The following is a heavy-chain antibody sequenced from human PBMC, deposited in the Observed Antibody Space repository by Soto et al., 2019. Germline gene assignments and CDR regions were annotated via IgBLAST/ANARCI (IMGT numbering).Heavy chain of an antibody. CDR3: ARDMYSSSWYFYYYSMDV. Sequence: VQLLESGGGLVQPGGSLRVSCAASGFTFSSYAMSWVRQAPGKGLAWVSAISGSGGSTYYADSVKGRFTISRDNSKNTRYLQMNSLRAEDTAVYYCARDMYSSSWYFYYYSMDVWGQGTTVTVSS. J-gene: IGHJ6*02. CDR2: ISGSGGST. D-gene: IGHD6-13*01. V-gene: IGHV3-23*01. CDR1: GFTFSSYA.